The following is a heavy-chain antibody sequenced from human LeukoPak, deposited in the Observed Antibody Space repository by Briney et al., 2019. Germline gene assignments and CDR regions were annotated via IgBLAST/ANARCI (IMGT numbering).Heavy chain of an antibody. D-gene: IGHD3-22*01. V-gene: IGHV4-38-2*02. CDR2: IHHSGTT. CDR3: ARSYYDTRGRFDP. Sequence: SETLSLTCTVSGYSVSNGYYWGWVRQPPGKGLEWIGTIHHSGTTYYSPSLRSRVTTSVDTSKNQFSLSLSSVTAADTAVYYCARSYYDTRGRFDPWGQGTLVTVSS. J-gene: IGHJ5*02. CDR1: GYSVSNGYY.